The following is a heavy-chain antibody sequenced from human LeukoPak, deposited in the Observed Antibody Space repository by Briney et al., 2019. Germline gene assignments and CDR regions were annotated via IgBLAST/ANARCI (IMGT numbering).Heavy chain of an antibody. CDR3: AKSYNGYESKPDY. V-gene: IGHV3-23*01. J-gene: IGHJ4*02. D-gene: IGHD5-12*01. Sequence: GGSLRLSCAASGFTFSSYAMSWVRQAPGKGLEWVSSISNSGGRTFYTDSVKGRFTISRDNSKITLYLQMNSLRAEDTAVYYCAKSYNGYESKPDYWGQGTPVTVSS. CDR2: ISNSGGRT. CDR1: GFTFSSYA.